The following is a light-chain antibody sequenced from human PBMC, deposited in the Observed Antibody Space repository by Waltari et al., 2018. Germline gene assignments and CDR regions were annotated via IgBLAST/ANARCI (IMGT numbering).Light chain of an antibody. V-gene: IGLV1-44*01. J-gene: IGLJ1*01. Sequence: QSVLTQPPSASGAPGQRVTISCSGSTSNIGTNTVSWYQHLPGTAPKLLIYNNNQRPSGVPDRFFGSKSGTSASRGISGLQSEDEADYYCATWDDSLNGYVFGAGTKVTVV. CDR3: ATWDDSLNGYV. CDR2: NNN. CDR1: TSNIGTNT.